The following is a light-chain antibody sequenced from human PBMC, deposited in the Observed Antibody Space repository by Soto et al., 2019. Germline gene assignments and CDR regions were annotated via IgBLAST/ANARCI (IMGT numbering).Light chain of an antibody. Sequence: EIVMTQSPATLSVSPGERATLSCRASQSVSSNLAWYQQKPGQAPRLLIYGASTRATGIPARFSGSGSGTEFTLTISSLQSEDVVVYYCQQCNTWPLTFGQGTRVEIK. CDR3: QQCNTWPLT. V-gene: IGKV3-15*01. J-gene: IGKJ1*01. CDR2: GAS. CDR1: QSVSSN.